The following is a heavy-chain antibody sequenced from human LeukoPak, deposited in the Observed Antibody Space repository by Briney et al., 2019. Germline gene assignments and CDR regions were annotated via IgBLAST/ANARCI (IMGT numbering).Heavy chain of an antibody. D-gene: IGHD2-15*01. CDR2: IYYSGST. V-gene: IGHV4-59*01. J-gene: IGHJ5*02. CDR1: GGSISSYY. Sequence: SETLSLTCTVSGGSISSYYWSWIRQPPGKGLEWIGYIYYSGSTNYNPSLKSRVTISVDTSKNQFSLKLSSVTAADTAVYYCARRVVVAATPGWFDPWGQGTLVTVSS. CDR3: ARRVVVAATPGWFDP.